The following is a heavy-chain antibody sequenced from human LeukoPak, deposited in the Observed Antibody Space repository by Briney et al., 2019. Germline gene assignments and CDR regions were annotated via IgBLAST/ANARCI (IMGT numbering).Heavy chain of an antibody. CDR2: INGDGSST. Sequence: GGSLRPSCAASGIIFRSYAMSWVRQARGKGLEWVSAINGDGSSTYYADSVKGRFTISRDNSNNTLFLQMNSLRVEDTAVYYCAKWGAQSGSYRVVDSWGRGTLVTVSS. V-gene: IGHV3-23*01. J-gene: IGHJ4*02. D-gene: IGHD3-10*01. CDR3: AKWGAQSGSYRVVDS. CDR1: GIIFRSYA.